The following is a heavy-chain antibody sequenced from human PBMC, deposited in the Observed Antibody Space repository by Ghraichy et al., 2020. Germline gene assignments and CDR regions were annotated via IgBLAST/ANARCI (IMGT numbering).Heavy chain of an antibody. CDR3: ATVGGYCTNGVCSADAFDI. CDR2: FDPEDGET. CDR1: GYTLTELS. Sequence: ASVVSCKVSGYTLTELSMHWVRQAPGKGLEWMGGFDPEDGETIYAQKFQGRVTMTEDTSTDTAYMELSSLRSEDTAVYYCATVGGYCTNGVCSADAFDIWGQGTMVTVSS. V-gene: IGHV1-24*01. D-gene: IGHD2-8*01. J-gene: IGHJ3*02.